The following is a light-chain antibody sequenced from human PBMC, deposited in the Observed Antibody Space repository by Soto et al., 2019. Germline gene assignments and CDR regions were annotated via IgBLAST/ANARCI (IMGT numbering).Light chain of an antibody. CDR3: QQSYSTPLLT. Sequence: DIQMTQSPSSLSASVGDRVTITCRASQSISSYLNWYQQKPGKAPKLLIYAASSLQSGGPSRFSGSGSGTDFTLTISSLQPEDFATYYCQQSYSTPLLTFGPGTKVDIK. J-gene: IGKJ3*01. CDR1: QSISSY. V-gene: IGKV1-39*01. CDR2: AAS.